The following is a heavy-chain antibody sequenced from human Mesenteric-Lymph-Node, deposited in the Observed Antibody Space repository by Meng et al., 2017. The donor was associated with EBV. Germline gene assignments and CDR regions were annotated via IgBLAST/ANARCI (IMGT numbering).Heavy chain of an antibody. J-gene: IGHJ4*02. CDR3: ARDIVGASDFDY. CDR1: GYTFTAYY. V-gene: IGHV1-2*06. Sequence: QVQLVQSGAEVKKPGASVKVACKASGYTFTAYYIHWVRQAPGQGLEWMGRINPYNGDTDYAEKFRGRVTMTTDTSTSTAYMELRSLRSDDTAVYYCARDIVGASDFDYWGQGTLVTSPQ. CDR2: INPYNGDT. D-gene: IGHD1-26*01.